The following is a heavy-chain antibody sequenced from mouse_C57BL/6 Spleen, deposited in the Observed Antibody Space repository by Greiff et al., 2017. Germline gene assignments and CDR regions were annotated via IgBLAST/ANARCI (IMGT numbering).Heavy chain of an antibody. V-gene: IGHV1-82*01. D-gene: IGHD2-5*01. Sequence: QVQLKESGPELVKPGASVKISCKASGYAFSSSWMNWVKQRPGKGLEWIGRIYPGDGDTNYNGKFKGKATLTADKSSSTAYMQLSSLTSEDSAVYFCARGDYSSLYAMDYWGQGTSVTVSS. J-gene: IGHJ4*01. CDR2: IYPGDGDT. CDR1: GYAFSSSW. CDR3: ARGDYSSLYAMDY.